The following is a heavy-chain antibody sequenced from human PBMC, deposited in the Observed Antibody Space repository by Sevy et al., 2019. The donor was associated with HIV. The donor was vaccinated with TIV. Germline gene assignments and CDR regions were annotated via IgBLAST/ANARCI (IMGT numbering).Heavy chain of an antibody. CDR2: IRQDGSVK. Sequence: GGSLRLSCAASRFSLNNYWMNWVRQAPGKGLEWVANIRQDGSVKYYLDSVKGRFTISRDNARNLLYLQMNSLRVEDTALYYCVRAIAAAGSFWGHGTLVTVSS. D-gene: IGHD6-13*01. CDR3: VRAIAAAGSF. J-gene: IGHJ4*01. CDR1: RFSLNNYW. V-gene: IGHV3-7*01.